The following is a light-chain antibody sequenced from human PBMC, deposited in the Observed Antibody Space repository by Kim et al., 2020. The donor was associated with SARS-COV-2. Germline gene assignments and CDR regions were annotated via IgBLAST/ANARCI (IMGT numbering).Light chain of an antibody. CDR1: SGNIGSNY. CDR3: QSYDRTSVV. J-gene: IGLJ2*01. Sequence: GKTVTISCTRSSGNIGSNYVQWYQQRPGTSPSIVIYEDYQRPSGVPDRFSGSIDSSSNSASLIISGLKTEDEADYYCQSYDRTSVVFGGGTQLTVL. CDR2: EDY. V-gene: IGLV6-57*01.